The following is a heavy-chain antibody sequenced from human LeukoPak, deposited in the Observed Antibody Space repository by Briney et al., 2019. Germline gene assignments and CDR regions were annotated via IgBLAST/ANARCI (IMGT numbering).Heavy chain of an antibody. CDR3: ARMRAEIDY. D-gene: IGHD6-19*01. Sequence: GSLRLSCAASGFTFSSYAMSWIRQPPGKGLEWIGYIYYSGSTNYNPSLKSRVTISVDTSKNQFSLKLSSVTAADTAVYYCARMRAEIDYWGQGTLVTVSS. J-gene: IGHJ4*02. CDR1: GFTFSSYA. V-gene: IGHV4-59*01. CDR2: IYYSGST.